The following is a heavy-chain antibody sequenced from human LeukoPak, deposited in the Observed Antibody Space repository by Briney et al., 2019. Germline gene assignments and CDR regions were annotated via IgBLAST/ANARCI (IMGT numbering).Heavy chain of an antibody. D-gene: IGHD3-10*01. V-gene: IGHV3-48*02. CDR1: GFTFSSYS. CDR2: ISSSSSTI. Sequence: GRSLRLSCAASGFTFSSYSMNWVRQAPGKGLEWVSYISSSSSTIYYADSVKGRLTISRDNAKNSLYLQMNSLRDEDTAAYYCARSLLWFGELPSLIDYWGQGTLVTVSS. J-gene: IGHJ4*02. CDR3: ARSLLWFGELPSLIDY.